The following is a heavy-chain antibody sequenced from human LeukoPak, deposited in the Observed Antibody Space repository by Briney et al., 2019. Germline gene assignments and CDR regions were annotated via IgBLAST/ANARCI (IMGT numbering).Heavy chain of an antibody. Sequence: SETLSLTCTVSGGSISSYYWSWIRQPPGKGLEWIGYIYYSGSTNYNPSLKSRVTISVDTSKNQFSLNLSSVTAADTAVYYCAKVAVVVGHSGQYYYYGMDVWGQGTTVTVSS. D-gene: IGHD2-15*01. CDR1: GGSISSYY. CDR2: IYYSGST. CDR3: AKVAVVVGHSGQYYYYGMDV. V-gene: IGHV4-59*12. J-gene: IGHJ6*02.